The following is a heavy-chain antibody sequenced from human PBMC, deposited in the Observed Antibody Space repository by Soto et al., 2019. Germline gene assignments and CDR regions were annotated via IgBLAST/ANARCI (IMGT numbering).Heavy chain of an antibody. CDR3: ARDGGSSSHVDY. CDR1: GGTFSSYA. CDR2: IIHIFGTA. Sequence: QVQLVQSGAEVKKPGSSVKVSCKASGGTFSSYAISWVRQAPGQGLEWMGGIIHIFGTANYAQKFQGRVXIXAXXSTSTAYMELSSLRSEDTAVYYCARDGGSSSHVDYWGQGTLVTVSS. J-gene: IGHJ4*02. D-gene: IGHD6-13*01. V-gene: IGHV1-69*12.